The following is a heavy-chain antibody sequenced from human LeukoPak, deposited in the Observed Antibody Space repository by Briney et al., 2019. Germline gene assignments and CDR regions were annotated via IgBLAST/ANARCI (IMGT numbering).Heavy chain of an antibody. Sequence: SETLSLTCTVSGYSISSGYYWGWIRQPPGEGLEWIGSIYHSGSTNYNPSLKSRVTISVDTSKNQFSLKLSSVTAADTAVYYCASEVVGDGYFDYWGQGTLVTVSS. CDR1: GYSISSGYY. CDR2: IYHSGST. CDR3: ASEVVGDGYFDY. V-gene: IGHV4-38-2*02. D-gene: IGHD3-16*01. J-gene: IGHJ4*02.